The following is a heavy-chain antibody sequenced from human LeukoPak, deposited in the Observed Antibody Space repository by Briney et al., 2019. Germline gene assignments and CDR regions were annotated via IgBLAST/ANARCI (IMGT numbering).Heavy chain of an antibody. D-gene: IGHD6-13*01. CDR3: ARGIAVAGIVGVFDY. V-gene: IGHV3-66*01. CDR2: IYSGGNT. CDR1: GFSVSSNH. J-gene: IGHJ4*02. Sequence: PGGSLGLSCAASGFSVSSNHMSWVRQAPGKGLEWVSVIYSGGNTHYADSVKGRFTISRDNSKNTLYLQMNSLRAEDTAVYYCARGIAVAGIVGVFDYWGQGILVTVSS.